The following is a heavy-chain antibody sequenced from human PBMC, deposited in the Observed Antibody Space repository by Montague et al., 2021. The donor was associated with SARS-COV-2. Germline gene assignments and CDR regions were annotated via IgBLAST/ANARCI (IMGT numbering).Heavy chain of an antibody. J-gene: IGHJ4*02. D-gene: IGHD3-10*01. CDR3: ARVQRGYYYGLGVSAHFDY. Sequence: SETLSLTCTVSGGSISRYYWGWIRQPPGKGLEWIGYIYYSGSTNYNSSLKSRVTISVDTSKNQVSLKLRSVTAADTAVYYCARVQRGYYYGLGVSAHFDYWGQGTLVTVSS. CDR1: GGSISRYY. CDR2: IYYSGST. V-gene: IGHV4-59*01.